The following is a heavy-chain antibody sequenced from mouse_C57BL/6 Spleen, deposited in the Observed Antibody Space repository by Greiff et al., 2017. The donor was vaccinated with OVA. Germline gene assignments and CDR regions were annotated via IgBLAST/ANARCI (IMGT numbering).Heavy chain of an antibody. D-gene: IGHD1-1*01. CDR1: GFTFRDYY. CDR2: INYDGSST. Sequence: EVKVVESEGGLVQPGSSMKLSCTASGFTFRDYYMAWVRQVPEKGLEWVANINYDGSSTYYLDSLKSRFIISRDNAKNILYLQMSSLKSEDTATYYCARDDYGSSLDYWGQGTTLTVSS. V-gene: IGHV5-16*01. J-gene: IGHJ2*01. CDR3: ARDDYGSSLDY.